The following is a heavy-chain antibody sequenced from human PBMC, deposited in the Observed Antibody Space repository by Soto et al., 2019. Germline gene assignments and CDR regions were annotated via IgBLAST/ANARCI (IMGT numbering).Heavy chain of an antibody. D-gene: IGHD3-10*01. CDR3: AHYVSASPAGWFDP. V-gene: IGHV2-5*02. Sequence: QITLKESGPALVKPTQPLTLTCTFSGFSLSTSGEAVGWIRQPPGEALEWLALIYWDDDNRYNPTLKTRLTITKDTSKSQVVLTLTNMDPVDTATYYCAHYVSASPAGWFDPWGQGILVTVSS. CDR2: IYWDDDN. J-gene: IGHJ5*02. CDR1: GFSLSTSGEA.